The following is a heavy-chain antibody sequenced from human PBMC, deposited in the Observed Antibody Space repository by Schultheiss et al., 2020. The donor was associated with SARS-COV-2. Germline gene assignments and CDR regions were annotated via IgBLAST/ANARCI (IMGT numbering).Heavy chain of an antibody. CDR2: IYPGDSDI. J-gene: IGHJ4*02. Sequence: GESLKISCKGSGYQFISHWIAWVRQMPGKGLEWMGVIYPGDSDIRYSPSFQGQVTISADMSINTAYLQWSSLKASDTAMYYCARYLRDSSGYYYGVLDYWGQGTLVTVSS. CDR3: ARYLRDSSGYYYGVLDY. V-gene: IGHV5-51*01. D-gene: IGHD3-22*01. CDR1: GYQFISHW.